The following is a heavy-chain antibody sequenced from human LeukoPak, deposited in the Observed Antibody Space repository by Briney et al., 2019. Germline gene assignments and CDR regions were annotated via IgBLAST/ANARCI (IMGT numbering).Heavy chain of an antibody. D-gene: IGHD4-17*01. Sequence: ASVKVSCKASGYTFTSYGISWVRQAPGQGLEWMGWINAGNGNTKYSQKFQGRVTITRDTSASTAYMELSSLRSEDTAVYYCARAVTTRDYDAFDIWGQGTMVTVSS. CDR3: ARAVTTRDYDAFDI. CDR2: INAGNGNT. V-gene: IGHV1-3*01. J-gene: IGHJ3*02. CDR1: GYTFTSYG.